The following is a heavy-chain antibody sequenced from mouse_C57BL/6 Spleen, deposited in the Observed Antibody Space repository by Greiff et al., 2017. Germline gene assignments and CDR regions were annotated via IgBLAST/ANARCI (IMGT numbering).Heavy chain of an antibody. CDR3: TRDQGDYAYAMDY. J-gene: IGHJ4*01. V-gene: IGHV5-9-1*02. Sequence: EVQRVESGAGLVKPGGSLKLSCAASGFTFSSYAMSWVRQTPEKRLAWVAYISSGGDYIYYADNVKGRFTISRDNARNTLYLQMSSLKSEDTAMYYCTRDQGDYAYAMDYWGQGTSVTVSS. CDR1: GFTFSSYA. D-gene: IGHD2-4*01. CDR2: ISSGGDYI.